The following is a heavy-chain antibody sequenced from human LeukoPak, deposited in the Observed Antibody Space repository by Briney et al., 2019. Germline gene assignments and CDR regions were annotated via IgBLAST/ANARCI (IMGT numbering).Heavy chain of an antibody. V-gene: IGHV7-4-1*02. CDR3: AREALDSTPLVFNWFDP. Sequence: ASVKVSCKASGYTFTSYAMNWVRQAPGQGLEWMGWINTNTGNPTYAQGVTGRFVFSLDTSVSTAYLQISSLKAEDTAVYYCAREALDSTPLVFNWFDPWGQGTLVTVSS. CDR1: GYTFTSYA. CDR2: INTNTGNP. D-gene: IGHD3-9*01. J-gene: IGHJ5*02.